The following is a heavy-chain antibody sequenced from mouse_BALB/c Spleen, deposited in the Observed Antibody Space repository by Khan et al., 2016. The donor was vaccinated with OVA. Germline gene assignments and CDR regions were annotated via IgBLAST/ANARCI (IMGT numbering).Heavy chain of an antibody. CDR2: IYPFNDDT. CDR1: GYTFTSYV. Sequence: EVQLQQSGPELVKPGASVKMSCKASGYTFTSYVMHWVKQKPGLGLEWIGYIYPFNDDTKYNEKFKGKATLTSDKSSSTAYMELSSLTSEASAVYYCAPVGNYYVSFAYWGQGTLVTVSA. J-gene: IGHJ3*01. CDR3: APVGNYYVSFAY. V-gene: IGHV1S136*01. D-gene: IGHD1-1*01.